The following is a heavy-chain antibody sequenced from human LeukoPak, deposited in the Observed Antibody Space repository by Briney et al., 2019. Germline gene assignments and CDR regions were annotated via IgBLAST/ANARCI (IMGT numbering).Heavy chain of an antibody. V-gene: IGHV3-33*01. CDR1: GFTFSRYG. CDR3: ARYEGGKGAFDI. Sequence: GGSLRLSCAASGFTFSRYGMHWVRQAPGKGLEWVAGIAYDGSNKYYAESVKGRLTISRDNSKNTLYLQMNSLRAEDTAVYYCARYEGGKGAFDIWGQGTTVTVSS. J-gene: IGHJ3*02. CDR2: IAYDGSNK. D-gene: IGHD3-16*01.